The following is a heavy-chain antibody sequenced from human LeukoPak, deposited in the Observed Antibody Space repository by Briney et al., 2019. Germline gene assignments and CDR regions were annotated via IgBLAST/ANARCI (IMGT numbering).Heavy chain of an antibody. CDR1: GYSISSGYY. D-gene: IGHD6-13*01. J-gene: IGHJ4*02. Sequence: KPSETLSLTCAASGYSISSGYYWGWIRQPPGQGLEWIGSIYHSGSTYYNPSLKSRVTISLDTSKNQFSLKLSSVTAADTAVYYCARSYGSSWYKAHWGQGTLVTVSS. CDR3: ARSYGSSWYKAH. CDR2: IYHSGST. V-gene: IGHV4-38-2*01.